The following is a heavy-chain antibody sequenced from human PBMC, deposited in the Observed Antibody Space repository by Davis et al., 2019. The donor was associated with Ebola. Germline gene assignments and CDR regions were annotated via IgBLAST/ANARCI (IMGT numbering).Heavy chain of an antibody. D-gene: IGHD1-26*01. CDR3: ARGGYVGAPDDAFDI. Sequence: PGGSLRLSCAASGFTFSSYGMHWVRQAPGKGLEWVAVISYDGTNKYYADSVKGRFTISRDNSKNTLYLQMNSLRAEDTAVYYCARGGYVGAPDDAFDIWGQGTMVTVSS. CDR2: ISYDGTNK. CDR1: GFTFSSYG. J-gene: IGHJ3*02. V-gene: IGHV3-30*03.